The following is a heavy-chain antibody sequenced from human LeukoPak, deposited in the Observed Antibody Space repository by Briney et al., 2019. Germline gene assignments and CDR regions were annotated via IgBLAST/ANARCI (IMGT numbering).Heavy chain of an antibody. V-gene: IGHV5-51*01. CDR2: IYPGDSDT. CDR3: ARRPQSYYGMDV. J-gene: IGHJ6*02. Sequence: GESLKIPCKGSGYTFTNYWIGWVRQMPGKGLEWMGIIYPGDSDTRYSPSFQGQVTISAAKSVSTAYLQWSSLKASDTAIYYCARRPQSYYGMDVWGQGTTVTVS. CDR1: GYTFTNYW.